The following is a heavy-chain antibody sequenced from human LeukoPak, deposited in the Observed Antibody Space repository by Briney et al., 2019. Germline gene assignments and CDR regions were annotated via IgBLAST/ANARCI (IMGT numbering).Heavy chain of an antibody. Sequence: GRSLRLSCAASGFTFSSYGMHWVRQAPGKGLEWVAVIWFDGSDRYYADSVKGRFTITRDNSKSTLYLQMNSLSAEDTAVYYCARESPPVVKYHFDSWGQGTLVTVSS. V-gene: IGHV3-33*01. D-gene: IGHD3-22*01. CDR3: ARESPPVVKYHFDS. CDR2: IWFDGSDR. J-gene: IGHJ4*02. CDR1: GFTFSSYG.